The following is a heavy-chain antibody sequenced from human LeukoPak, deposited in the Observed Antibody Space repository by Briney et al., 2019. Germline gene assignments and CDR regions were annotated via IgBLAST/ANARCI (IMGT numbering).Heavy chain of an antibody. CDR2: ISAYNGNT. J-gene: IGHJ4*02. CDR1: GYTFTSYG. V-gene: IGHV1-18*01. CDR3: ARDLSEAYYYDSSGSNYVGY. D-gene: IGHD3-22*01. Sequence: EASVKVSCKASGYTFTSYGISWVRQAPGQGLEWMGWISAYNGNTNYAQKLQGRVTMTTDTSTSTAYMELRSLRSDDTAVYYCARDLSEAYYYDSSGSNYVGYWGQGTLVTVSS.